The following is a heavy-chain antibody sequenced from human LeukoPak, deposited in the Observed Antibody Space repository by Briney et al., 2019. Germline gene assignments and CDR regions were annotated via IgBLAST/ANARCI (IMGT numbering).Heavy chain of an antibody. CDR2: IHYTGNT. V-gene: IGHV4-59*02. Sequence: SETLSLTCTVSGASVRGYYWSWIRQPPGKGLEWIGYIHYTGNTDYNPSLTSRVTMSVDTSKNQFSLMLTSVTAADTAMCYCARDARLPHDIWGQGTMVTVSS. CDR3: ARDARLPHDI. CDR1: GASVRGYY. J-gene: IGHJ3*02.